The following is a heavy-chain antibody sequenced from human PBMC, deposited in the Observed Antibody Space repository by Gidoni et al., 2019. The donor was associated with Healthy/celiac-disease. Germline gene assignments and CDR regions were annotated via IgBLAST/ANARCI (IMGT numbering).Heavy chain of an antibody. J-gene: IGHJ4*02. CDR3: AKPGVNVVAGPDFDY. D-gene: IGHD6-19*01. CDR2: ISGSGGST. V-gene: IGHV3-23*01. Sequence: EVQLLESGGGLVQTGGSLRLSCAAHGFPFSSYAMSWVRQAPGKGLEWVSAISGSGGSTYYADSVKGRFTISRDNSKNTLYLQMNSLRAEDTAVYYCAKPGVNVVAGPDFDYWGQGTLVTVSS. CDR1: GFPFSSYA.